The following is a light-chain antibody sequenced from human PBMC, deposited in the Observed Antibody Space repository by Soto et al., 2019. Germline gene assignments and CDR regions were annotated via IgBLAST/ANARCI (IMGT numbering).Light chain of an antibody. CDR1: QSVSSSY. CDR3: QQYGISPLT. V-gene: IGKV3-20*01. J-gene: IGKJ4*01. CDR2: GAS. Sequence: EIVLTQSPGTLSLSPGERATLSCRASQSVSSSYLAWYQQKPGQAPRLLIYGASSRATGIPGRFSGSGSGTDFTLTLSRLEPEDFAVYYCQQYGISPLTFGGGTKVEIK.